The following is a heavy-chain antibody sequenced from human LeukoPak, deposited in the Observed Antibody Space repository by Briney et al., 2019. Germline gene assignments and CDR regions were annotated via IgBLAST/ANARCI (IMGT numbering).Heavy chain of an antibody. CDR3: AREVAAAGTPYFDY. V-gene: IGHV3-30-3*01. D-gene: IGHD6-13*01. Sequence: GGSLRLSCAASGFTFSSYAMHWVRQAPGKGLEWVAVISYDGSNKYYADSVKGRFTISRDNSKNTLYLQMNSLRAEDTAVYYCAREVAAAGTPYFDYWGQGTLVTVSS. CDR2: ISYDGSNK. J-gene: IGHJ4*02. CDR1: GFTFSSYA.